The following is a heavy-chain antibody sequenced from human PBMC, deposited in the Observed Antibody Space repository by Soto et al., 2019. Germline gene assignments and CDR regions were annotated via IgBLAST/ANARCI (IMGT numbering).Heavy chain of an antibody. CDR2: ISAYNGNT. CDR1: GYTFTSYG. CDR3: ARVPKLNDYSNYRFGP. J-gene: IGHJ5*02. D-gene: IGHD4-4*01. Sequence: AAVKVSCKASGYTFTSYGISWVRQAPGQGLEWMGWISAYNGNTNYAQKLQGRVTMTTDTSTSTAYMELRSLRSDDTAVYYCARVPKLNDYSNYRFGPWGQGTLVTVSS. V-gene: IGHV1-18*01.